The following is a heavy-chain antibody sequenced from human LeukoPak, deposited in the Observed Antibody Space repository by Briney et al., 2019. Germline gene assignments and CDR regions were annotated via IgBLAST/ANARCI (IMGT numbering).Heavy chain of an antibody. Sequence: SETLSLTCTVSGGSISSGDYYWSWIRQPPGKGLEWIGYIYYSGSTYYNPSLKSRVTISVDTSKNQFSLKLSSVTAADTAVYYCARVVHYGDTGDYYGMDVWGQGTTVTVSS. J-gene: IGHJ6*02. D-gene: IGHD4-17*01. V-gene: IGHV4-30-4*01. CDR1: GGSISSGDYY. CDR2: IYYSGST. CDR3: ARVVHYGDTGDYYGMDV.